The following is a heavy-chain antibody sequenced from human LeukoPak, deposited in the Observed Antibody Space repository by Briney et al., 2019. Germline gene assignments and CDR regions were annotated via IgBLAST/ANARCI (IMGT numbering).Heavy chain of an antibody. V-gene: IGHV3-15*01. Sequence: PGGSLRLSCAASGFTFTNAWMSWLRQAPGKGLEWVGRIKSKTDGGTTDYAAPVRGRFTISRDDSQNTLYLQMNSLKTEDTAVYYCTSYSPFDYWGQGTLVTVSS. J-gene: IGHJ4*02. D-gene: IGHD2-21*01. CDR1: GFTFTNAW. CDR2: IKSKTDGGTT. CDR3: TSYSPFDY.